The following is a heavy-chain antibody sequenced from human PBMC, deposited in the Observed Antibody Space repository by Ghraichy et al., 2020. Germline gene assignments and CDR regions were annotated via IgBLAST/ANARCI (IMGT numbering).Heavy chain of an antibody. V-gene: IGHV6-1*01. CDR3: ARGAAAGMSGLFLDY. CDR1: GDSVSRNSAA. Sequence: SETLSLTCAISGDSVSRNSAAWTWIRQSPSRGLEWLGRTYYRSKWYNDYAVSVKSRITINPDTSKNQFSLQLNSVTPEDTAVYYCARGAAAGMSGLFLDYWGQGTLVTVSS. CDR2: TYYRSKWYN. D-gene: IGHD6-13*01. J-gene: IGHJ4*02.